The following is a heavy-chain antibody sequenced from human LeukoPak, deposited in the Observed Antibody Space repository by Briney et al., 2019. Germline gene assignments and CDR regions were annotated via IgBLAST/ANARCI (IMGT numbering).Heavy chain of an antibody. V-gene: IGHV3-74*01. CDR2: INSDGSST. CDR3: APRTGTGFDY. Sequence: SGGSLRLSCAASGFTFSSYWMHWVRQAPGKGLVWVSRINSDGSSTSYADSVKGRFTISRDNSKHTLYLQMNSLRAEDTAVYYCAPRTGTGFDYWGQGTLVTVSS. D-gene: IGHD1-1*01. CDR1: GFTFSSYW. J-gene: IGHJ4*02.